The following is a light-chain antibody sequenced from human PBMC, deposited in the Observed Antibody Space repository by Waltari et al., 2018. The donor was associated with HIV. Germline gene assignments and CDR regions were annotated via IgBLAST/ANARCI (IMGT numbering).Light chain of an antibody. CDR2: KDN. CDR1: VLAKSY. J-gene: IGLJ3*02. CDR3: YSAADNMGV. Sequence: SYELTQPSSVSVSPGQTTRITCSGDVLAKSYARWFQQKPGQASVVMIYKDNERPSGIPERFSGSSSGTTVTLTISGAQIEDEADYYCYSAADNMGVFGGGTKLTVL. V-gene: IGLV3-27*01.